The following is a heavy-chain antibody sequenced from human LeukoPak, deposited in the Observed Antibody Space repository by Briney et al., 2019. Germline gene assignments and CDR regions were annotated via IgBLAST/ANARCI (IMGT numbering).Heavy chain of an antibody. CDR1: GGSFSGYY. CDR3: ARAGYGPFKVDY. D-gene: IGHD5-18*01. Sequence: SETLSLTCAVYGGSFSGYYWSWIRQPPGKGLEWIGSIYYSGSTYYNPSLKSRVTISVDTSKNQFSLKLSSVTAADTAVYYCARAGYGPFKVDYWGQGTLVTVSS. CDR2: IYYSGST. V-gene: IGHV4-34*01. J-gene: IGHJ4*02.